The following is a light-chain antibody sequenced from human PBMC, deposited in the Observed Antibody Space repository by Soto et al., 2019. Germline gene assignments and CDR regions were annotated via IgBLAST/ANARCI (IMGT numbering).Light chain of an antibody. CDR3: QQANSFPRT. CDR2: AAS. J-gene: IGKJ3*01. V-gene: IGKV1-12*01. Sequence: DIQMTQSPSSVSASVGDRVTITCRASQDIRTWLAWYQQKPGTAPKLLIYAASTLQSGVPSRFSGSGSGTHFTLTISSLQPEDFATYYCQQANSFPRTSGPGTKVDF. CDR1: QDIRTW.